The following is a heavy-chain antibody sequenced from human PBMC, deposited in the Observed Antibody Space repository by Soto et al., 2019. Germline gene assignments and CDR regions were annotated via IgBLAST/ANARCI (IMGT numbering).Heavy chain of an antibody. CDR2: IYYSGST. D-gene: IGHD3-22*01. CDR1: GGSISSGGYY. CDR3: AGSYEKLNYHDSSGYYADY. V-gene: IGHV4-31*03. J-gene: IGHJ4*02. Sequence: SETLSLTCTVSGGSISSGGYYWSWIRQHPGKGLEWIGYIYYSGSTYYNPSLKSRVTISVDTSKNQFSLKLSSVTAADTAVYYCAGSYEKLNYHDSSGYYADYWGQGTLVTVSS.